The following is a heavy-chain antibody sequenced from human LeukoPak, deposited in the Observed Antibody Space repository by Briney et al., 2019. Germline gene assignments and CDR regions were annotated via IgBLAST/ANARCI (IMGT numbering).Heavy chain of an antibody. V-gene: IGHV1-18*01. D-gene: IGHD6-13*01. CDR3: ARETEEAAARHWYFDL. CDR2: ISAYNGNT. Sequence: GASVKVSCKASGGTFSSYAISWMRQAPGQGLEWMGRISAYNGNTNYAQKLQGRVTMTTDTSTSTAYMELRSLRSDDTAVYYCARETEEAAARHWYFDLWGRGTLVTVSS. J-gene: IGHJ2*01. CDR1: GGTFSSYA.